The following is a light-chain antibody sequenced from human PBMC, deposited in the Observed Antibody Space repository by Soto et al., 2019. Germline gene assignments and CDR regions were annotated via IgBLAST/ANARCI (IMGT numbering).Light chain of an antibody. CDR2: DVS. Sequence: QSALTQPASVSGSPGQSITISCTGTSSDVGGYNYVSWYQQHPGKAPKLMIYDVSNRPSGVSSRFSGSKSGNTASLTISGLQAEDEADYYCSSYTSSSTRVFGGGTKVTV. CDR1: SSDVGGYNY. CDR3: SSYTSSSTRV. V-gene: IGLV2-14*01. J-gene: IGLJ2*01.